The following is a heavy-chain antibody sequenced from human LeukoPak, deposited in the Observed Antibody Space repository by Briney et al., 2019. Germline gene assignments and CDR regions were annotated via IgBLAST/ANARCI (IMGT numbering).Heavy chain of an antibody. CDR2: IRYDGSNK. V-gene: IGHV3-30*02. CDR3: AKVLAAAGTFDY. D-gene: IGHD6-13*01. Sequence: GGSLRLSCAASGFTFSSYGLHWVRQAPGKGLEWVAFIRYDGSNKYYADSVKGRFTISRDNSKNTLYLQMNSLRAEDTAVYYCAKVLAAAGTFDYWGQGTLVTVSS. CDR1: GFTFSSYG. J-gene: IGHJ4*02.